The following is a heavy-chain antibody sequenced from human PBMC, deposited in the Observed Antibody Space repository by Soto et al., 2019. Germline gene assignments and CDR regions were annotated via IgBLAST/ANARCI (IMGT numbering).Heavy chain of an antibody. D-gene: IGHD3-10*01. CDR1: GGTFTNIA. CDR2: IVPMSDRA. V-gene: IGHV1-69*01. Sequence: QVQLVQSGAEMKKPGSSVKVACKASGGTFTNIAISWVRQAPGQGPEWMGQIVPMSDRANYAHNFYGRVNFSADESTATVYMELVSLRSEDTAVYYCARDPPSPVSPGFFFGYFDFWGQGTLVTVSS. CDR3: ARDPPSPVSPGFFFGYFDF. J-gene: IGHJ4*02.